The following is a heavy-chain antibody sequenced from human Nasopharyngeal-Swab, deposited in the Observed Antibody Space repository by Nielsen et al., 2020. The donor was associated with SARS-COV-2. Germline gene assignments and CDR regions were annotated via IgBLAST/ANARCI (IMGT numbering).Heavy chain of an antibody. Sequence: ASVKVSCKASGYTFTSYDMNWVRQATGQGLEWMGWMNPNSGNTGYAQKFQGRVTITRNTSISTAYMELSSLRSEDTAVYYCARVYCSSTSCFYGMDVWGQGTTVTVSS. CDR1: GYTFTSYD. J-gene: IGHJ6*02. CDR3: ARVYCSSTSCFYGMDV. CDR2: MNPNSGNT. D-gene: IGHD2-2*01. V-gene: IGHV1-8*03.